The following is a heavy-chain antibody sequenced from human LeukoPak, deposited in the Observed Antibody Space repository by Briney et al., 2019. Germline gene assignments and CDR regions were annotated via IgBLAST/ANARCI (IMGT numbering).Heavy chain of an antibody. V-gene: IGHV3-23*01. D-gene: IGHD6-13*01. J-gene: IGHJ4*02. CDR3: AKVETAAAATLRGFDY. Sequence: PGGSLRLSCAASGFTFSSYAVSWVRQAPGKGLEWVSSIGGSGGSTYYADSVKGRLTISRDNSKNTLYLQMNSLRAEDTAVYYCAKVETAAAATLRGFDYWGQGTLVTVSS. CDR1: GFTFSSYA. CDR2: IGGSGGST.